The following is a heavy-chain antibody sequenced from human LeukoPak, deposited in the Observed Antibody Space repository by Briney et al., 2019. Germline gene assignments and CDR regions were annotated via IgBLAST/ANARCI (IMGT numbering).Heavy chain of an antibody. J-gene: IGHJ4*02. D-gene: IGHD5-24*01. V-gene: IGHV5-51*01. CDR2: IYPGNSDT. Sequence: GESLKISCKGSGYTFTNYWIGWVRQMPGKGLEWMGLIYPGNSDTRYSPSFQGRVTISADKSINTAYLQWSSLKASDTAKYYCARHGPLEMATTDIDYWGQGTLVTVSS. CDR1: GYTFTNYW. CDR3: ARHGPLEMATTDIDY.